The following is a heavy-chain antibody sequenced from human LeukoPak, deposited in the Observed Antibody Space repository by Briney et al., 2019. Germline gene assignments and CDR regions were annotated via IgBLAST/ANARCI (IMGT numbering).Heavy chain of an antibody. CDR2: ISGSGGST. Sequence: GASLRLSCAASGFTFSSYAMSWVRQAPGKGLEWVSAISGSGGSTYYADSVKGRFTISRDNSKNTLYLQMNSLRAEDTAVYYCAKDGQSGYSYGGGQGTLVTVSS. D-gene: IGHD5-18*01. CDR3: AKDGQSGYSYG. CDR1: GFTFSSYA. V-gene: IGHV3-23*01. J-gene: IGHJ4*02.